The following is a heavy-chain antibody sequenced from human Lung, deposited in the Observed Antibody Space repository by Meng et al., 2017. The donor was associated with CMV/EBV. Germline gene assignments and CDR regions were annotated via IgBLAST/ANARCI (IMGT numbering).Heavy chain of an antibody. V-gene: IGHV3-23*03. D-gene: IGHD2-2*02. CDR3: AKMYCGTTSCYIFDF. J-gene: IGHJ4*02. Sequence: GGSLRLSCAASGFTFSDFAMSWVRQAPGKGLEWVSVIYSGGRSTSYADSVKGRFTISRDNSKNTLYLQMNRLRADDTAVYYCAKMYCGTTSCYIFDFWGLGTLVTGSS. CDR2: IYSGGRST. CDR1: GFTFSDFA.